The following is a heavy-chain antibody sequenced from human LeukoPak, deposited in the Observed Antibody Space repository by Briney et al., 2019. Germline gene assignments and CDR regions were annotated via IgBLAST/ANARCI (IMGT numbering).Heavy chain of an antibody. Sequence: PSETLSLTCTVSGGSTSSSNYYWGWIRQPPGKGLEWIGEINHSGSTNYNPSLKSRVTISVDTSKNQFSLKLSSVTAADTAVYYCARGWGSGWTYYYYGMDVWGQGTTVTVSS. D-gene: IGHD6-19*01. CDR2: INHSGST. CDR1: GGSTSSSNYY. J-gene: IGHJ6*02. V-gene: IGHV4-39*07. CDR3: ARGWGSGWTYYYYGMDV.